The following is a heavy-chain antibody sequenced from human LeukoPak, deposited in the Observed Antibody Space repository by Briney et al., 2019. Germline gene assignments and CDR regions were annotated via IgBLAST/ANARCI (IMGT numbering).Heavy chain of an antibody. D-gene: IGHD3-3*01. V-gene: IGHV3-11*04. CDR1: GFTFSDYY. CDR3: ARKYYDFWSGLNPGGAFDI. Sequence: GSLRLSCAASGFTFSDYYISWIRPAPGKGLEWGSYISSSGSTIYYADSVKGRFTISRDNAKNSLYLQMNSLRAEDTAVYYCARKYYDFWSGLNPGGAFDIWGQGTMVTVSS. J-gene: IGHJ3*02. CDR2: ISSSGSTI.